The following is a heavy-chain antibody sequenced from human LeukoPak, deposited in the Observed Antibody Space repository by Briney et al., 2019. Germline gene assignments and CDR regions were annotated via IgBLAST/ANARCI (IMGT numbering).Heavy chain of an antibody. CDR2: IYYSGST. J-gene: IGHJ4*02. CDR3: ARGGSSYGYYFDY. D-gene: IGHD5-18*01. V-gene: IGHV4-61*01. CDR1: GGSVSSANYY. Sequence: SETLSLTCSVSGGSVSSANYYWRWVRQPPGKGLEWIGYIYYSGSTTYNPSLKSRVTISVDTSKNQFSLKLNSVTAADTAVYYCARGGSSYGYYFDYWGQGTLVTVSS.